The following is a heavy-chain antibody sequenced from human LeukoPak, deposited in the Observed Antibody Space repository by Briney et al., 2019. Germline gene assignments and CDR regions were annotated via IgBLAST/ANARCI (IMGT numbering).Heavy chain of an antibody. J-gene: IGHJ4*02. CDR3: ARFGGFDY. CDR1: GFTFNNYV. D-gene: IGHD3-10*01. Sequence: GGSLRLSCAASGFTFNNYVMSWVRQAPGKGLEWVSGISGSGASKVYADSVRGRFTISRDNSKNTLYLQMNSLRAADTAVYYCARFGGFDYWGQGTLVTVSS. V-gene: IGHV3-23*01. CDR2: ISGSGASK.